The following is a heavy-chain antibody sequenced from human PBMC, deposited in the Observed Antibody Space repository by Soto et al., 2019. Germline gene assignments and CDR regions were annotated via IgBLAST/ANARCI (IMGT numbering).Heavy chain of an antibody. CDR1: GCTCVDHS. J-gene: IGHJ6*02. Sequence: GLPLRVPKIASGCTCVDHSSSWISQAPGKGLEWVSFISGRSNTIYYADSVKGRFTISRDNSKNTLYLQMNSLRAEDTAVYYYVSPRYSYGSYYYGMDVWGQGTTVTVSS. V-gene: IGHV3-48*01. D-gene: IGHD5-18*01. CDR3: VSPRYSYGSYYYGMDV. CDR2: ISGRSNTI.